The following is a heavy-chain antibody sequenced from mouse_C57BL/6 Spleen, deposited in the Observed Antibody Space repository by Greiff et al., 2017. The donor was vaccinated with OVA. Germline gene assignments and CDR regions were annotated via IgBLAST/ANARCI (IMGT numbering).Heavy chain of an antibody. CDR2: INPNNGCT. Sequence: EVQLQESGPELVKPGASVKISCKASGYTFTDYYMNWVKQSPGKSLEWIGDINPNNGCTSYNQKFKGKAPLTVDNSSSTAYMELRNLTSEDSAVYYGARGPTFSQGYCDVWGTGTTVTVSA. D-gene: IGHD3-2*02. V-gene: IGHV1-26*01. CDR3: ARGPTFSQGYCDV. CDR1: GYTFTDYY. J-gene: IGHJ1*03.